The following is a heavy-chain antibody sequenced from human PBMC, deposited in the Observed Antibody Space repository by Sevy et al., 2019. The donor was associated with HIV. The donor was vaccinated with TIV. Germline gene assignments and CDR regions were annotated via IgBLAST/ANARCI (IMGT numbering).Heavy chain of an antibody. V-gene: IGHV2-5*01. J-gene: IGHJ4*02. CDR2: IYWNDDT. CDR3: AHRRNLHYIGTGYFDY. CDR1: GFSLSTSGVG. Sequence: SGPTLVKPTQTLTLTCTFSGFSLSTSGVGVGWIRQPPGKALEWLALIYWNDDTRYSPSLKSRLTITKDTSKNQVVLTMTNMDPVDTATYYCAHRRNLHYIGTGYFDYWGQGTLVTASS. D-gene: IGHD2-15*01.